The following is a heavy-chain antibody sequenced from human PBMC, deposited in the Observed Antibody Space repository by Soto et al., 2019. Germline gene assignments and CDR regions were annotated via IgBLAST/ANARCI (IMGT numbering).Heavy chain of an antibody. J-gene: IGHJ5*02. D-gene: IGHD6-25*01. CDR1: GYTFTDYH. CDR3: AREGGSETLQPSYNWFDT. CDR2: INANNGGA. V-gene: IGHV1-2*02. Sequence: QVQLVQSGAEVKKPGASVKVSCKASGYTFTDYHIHWVRQAPGQGLEFMGWINANNGGAGSAQQFQGRFTVTRDTSITTVYMELSNLRSDDTAVYYCAREGGSETLQPSYNWFDTWGQGTLGTVSS.